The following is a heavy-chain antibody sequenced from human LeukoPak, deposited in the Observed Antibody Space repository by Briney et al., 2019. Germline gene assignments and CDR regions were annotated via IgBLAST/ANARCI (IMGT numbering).Heavy chain of an antibody. D-gene: IGHD4/OR15-4a*01. CDR2: IYPGDSDT. CDR3: ARPNREDAFDI. J-gene: IGHJ3*02. Sequence: GESLKISWEGSGFSFTSYWIAWVRQMPGKGLEWMGIIYPGDSDTRYSPSFQGQVTISADKSISTAYLQWSTLKASDTAMYSCARPNREDAFDIWGQGTMVTVSS. CDR1: GFSFTSYW. V-gene: IGHV5-51*01.